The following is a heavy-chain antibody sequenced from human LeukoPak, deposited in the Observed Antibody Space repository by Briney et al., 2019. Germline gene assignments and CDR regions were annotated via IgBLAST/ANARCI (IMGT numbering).Heavy chain of an antibody. V-gene: IGHV6-1*01. CDR2: TYYRSKLFN. CDR1: GDSVSSNSAA. Sequence: KRSQTLSLTCAISGDSVSSNSAAWDWIRQSPSRGLEWLGRTYYRSKLFNGYAVSVKGRITINPDTSKNQFSLQLNSVTPEDTAVYYCTRSFSGYIDSWGQGTLVTVSS. D-gene: IGHD1-26*01. CDR3: TRSFSGYIDS. J-gene: IGHJ4*02.